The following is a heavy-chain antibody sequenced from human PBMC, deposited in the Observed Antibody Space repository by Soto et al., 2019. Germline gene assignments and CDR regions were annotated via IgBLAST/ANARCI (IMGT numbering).Heavy chain of an antibody. J-gene: IGHJ5*02. CDR3: ARRDRSGFSYWLDT. CDR2: IYLSGTT. Sequence: QVQLQESGPGLVKPSQTLSLTCTVSGGSISSGDYYWSWIRQHPGKGLEWIGTIYLSGTTYYNPSLKSRVTISVDTSKNRFSLNLSSVTAADTVVYYCARRDRSGFSYWLDTWGQGTLVTVSS. CDR1: GGSISSGDYY. D-gene: IGHD3-22*01. V-gene: IGHV4-31*03.